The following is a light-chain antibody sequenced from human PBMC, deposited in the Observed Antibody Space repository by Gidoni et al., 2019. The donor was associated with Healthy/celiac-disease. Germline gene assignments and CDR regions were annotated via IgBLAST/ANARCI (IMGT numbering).Light chain of an antibody. Sequence: DIQITQSPSSLSASVGDRVTITCRARQSISSYLNWYQQKPGKAPKLLIYAASSLQSGVPSRFSGSGSGTDFTLTISSLQPEDFATYYCQQSYSTLWTFXQXTKVEIK. CDR1: QSISSY. CDR3: QQSYSTLWT. CDR2: AAS. V-gene: IGKV1-39*01. J-gene: IGKJ1*01.